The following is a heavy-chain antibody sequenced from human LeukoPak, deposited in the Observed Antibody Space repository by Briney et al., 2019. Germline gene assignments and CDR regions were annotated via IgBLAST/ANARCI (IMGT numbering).Heavy chain of an antibody. V-gene: IGHV3-9*01. CDR1: GFTFDDYA. CDR2: ISWNSGSI. J-gene: IGHJ4*02. Sequence: PGRSLRLSCAASGFTFDDYAMHWVRQAPGKGLEWVSGISWNSGSIGYADSVKGRFTISRDNAKNSLYLQMNSLRAEDTALYYCAKAGNRYRDGYNPFDYWGQGTLVTVSP. CDR3: AKAGNRYRDGYNPFDY. D-gene: IGHD5-24*01.